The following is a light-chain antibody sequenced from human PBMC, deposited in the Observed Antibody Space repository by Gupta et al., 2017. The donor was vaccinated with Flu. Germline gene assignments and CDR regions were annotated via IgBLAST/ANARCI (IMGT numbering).Light chain of an antibody. CDR2: WAS. CDR3: QQDDSTPIT. Sequence: DIVMTQSPGSLAVSLGERATINCKSSQSVLHSINSKNYLAWYQQRPGQPPKLIIYWASTRESGVPDRFSGSGSGTDFTLTISSLQAEDVAVYYCQQDDSTPITFGGGTKVEIK. CDR1: QSVLHSINSKNY. V-gene: IGKV4-1*01. J-gene: IGKJ4*01.